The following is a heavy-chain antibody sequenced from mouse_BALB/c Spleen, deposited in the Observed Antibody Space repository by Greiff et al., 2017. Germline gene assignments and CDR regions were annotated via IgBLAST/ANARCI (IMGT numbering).Heavy chain of an antibody. V-gene: IGHV1-7*01. CDR2: INPSTGYT. Sequence: QVHVKQSGAELAKPGASVKMSCKASGYTFTSYWMHWVKQRPGQGLEWIGYINPSTGYTEYNQKFKDKATLTADKSSSTAYMQLSSLTSEDSAVYYCARSGDGYYGFAYWGQGTLVTVSA. J-gene: IGHJ3*01. D-gene: IGHD2-3*01. CDR3: ARSGDGYYGFAY. CDR1: GYTFTSYW.